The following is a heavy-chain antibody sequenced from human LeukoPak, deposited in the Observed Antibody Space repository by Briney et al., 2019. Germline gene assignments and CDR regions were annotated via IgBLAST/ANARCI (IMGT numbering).Heavy chain of an antibody. D-gene: IGHD3-3*01. Sequence: GGSLRLSCAASGFMFSGYWMHWVRQGPEKGLEWVSRIDNDGNGIIYADSVKGRFTTSRDNAKNTLYLQMSSLRVEDTAVYYCATGGGWEPSSGVVTHIDVWGKGTTVTVSS. CDR2: IDNDGNGI. CDR3: ATGGGWEPSSGVVTHIDV. V-gene: IGHV3-74*01. CDR1: GFMFSGYW. J-gene: IGHJ6*03.